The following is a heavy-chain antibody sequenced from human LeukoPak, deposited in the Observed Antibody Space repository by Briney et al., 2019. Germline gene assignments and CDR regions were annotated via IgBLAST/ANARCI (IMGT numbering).Heavy chain of an antibody. J-gene: IGHJ6*04. CDR2: ISYDGSNK. V-gene: IGHV3-30*04. Sequence: GRSLRLSCAASGFTFSSYAMHSVRQAPGKGLGRVAVISYDGSNKYYADSVKGRFTISRDNSKNTLYLQMNSLRAEDTAVYYCARDDVLLWFGPPGYGMDVWGKGTTVTVSS. CDR3: ARDDVLLWFGPPGYGMDV. CDR1: GFTFSSYA. D-gene: IGHD3-10*01.